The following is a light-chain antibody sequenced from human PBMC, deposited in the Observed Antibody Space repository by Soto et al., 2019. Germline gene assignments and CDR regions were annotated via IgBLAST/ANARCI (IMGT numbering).Light chain of an antibody. V-gene: IGKV3-15*01. CDR2: GAS. J-gene: IGKJ1*01. Sequence: EIVMPQSPGTLSVSPGASATLSCRASLSVSTNLAWYQQKPGQAPRLLIYGASTRATGISARFSGSGSGTEFSLTISSLQSEDFAVYYCQQYNIWPRTVGQGTKVDNK. CDR3: QQYNIWPRT. CDR1: LSVSTN.